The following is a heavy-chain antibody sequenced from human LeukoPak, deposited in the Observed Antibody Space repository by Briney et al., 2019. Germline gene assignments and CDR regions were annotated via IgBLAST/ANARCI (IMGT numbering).Heavy chain of an antibody. CDR2: IYYSGST. V-gene: IGHV4-59*01. CDR1: GGSISSYY. D-gene: IGHD6-19*01. Sequence: PSETLSLTCTVSGGSISSYYWRWIRQPPGKGLEWIGYIYYSGSTNYNPALKSRVTISVDTSKNQFSLKLSSVTAADTAVYYCARDLWAYSYSRGWNYWGQGTLVTVTS. J-gene: IGHJ4*02. CDR3: ARDLWAYSYSRGWNY.